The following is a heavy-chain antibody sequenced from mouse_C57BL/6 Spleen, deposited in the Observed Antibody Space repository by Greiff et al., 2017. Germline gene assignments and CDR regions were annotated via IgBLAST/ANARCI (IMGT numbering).Heavy chain of an antibody. Sequence: EVQVVESGGGLVQPGGSLKLSCAASGFTFSSYTMSWVRQTPGKGLEWVATISGGGGNTYYPDSVKGRFTISRDNDKNTLYLQMSSLRSEDTALYYCARQGLPNYYAMDYWGQGTSVTVSS. J-gene: IGHJ4*01. CDR2: ISGGGGNT. CDR3: ARQGLPNYYAMDY. V-gene: IGHV5-9*01. CDR1: GFTFSSYT. D-gene: IGHD2-2*01.